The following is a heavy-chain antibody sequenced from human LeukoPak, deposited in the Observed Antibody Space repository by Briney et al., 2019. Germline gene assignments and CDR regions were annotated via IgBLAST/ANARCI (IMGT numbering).Heavy chain of an antibody. CDR1: GGTFSSYA. Sequence: SVKVSCKASGGTFSSYAISWVRQAPGQGLEWMGRIIPILGIANYAQKFQGRVTITADKSTSTAYMELSSLRSEDTAVYYCAAWHSGVGYYFDYWGQGTLVTVSS. CDR2: IIPILGIA. CDR3: AAWHSGVGYYFDY. J-gene: IGHJ4*02. V-gene: IGHV1-69*04. D-gene: IGHD1-26*01.